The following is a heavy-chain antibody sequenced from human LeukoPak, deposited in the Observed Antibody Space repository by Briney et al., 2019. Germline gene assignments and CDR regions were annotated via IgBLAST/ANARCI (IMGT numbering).Heavy chain of an antibody. CDR1: GDSISSYY. Sequence: PSETLSLTCIVSGDSISSYYWSWIRQPPGKGLEWIGYIFHSGNTNYNPSLKSRVTMSIDTSKNQFSLRLSSVTAVDTAVYYCARQPYTIGAYYFDYWGPGTLVSVSS. CDR2: IFHSGNT. CDR3: ARQPYTIGAYYFDY. V-gene: IGHV4-59*08. D-gene: IGHD1-26*01. J-gene: IGHJ4*02.